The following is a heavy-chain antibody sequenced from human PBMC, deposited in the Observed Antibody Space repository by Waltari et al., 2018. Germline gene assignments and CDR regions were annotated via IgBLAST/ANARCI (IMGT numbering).Heavy chain of an antibody. CDR2: IIPMFGIP. J-gene: IGHJ6*03. CDR1: GGSFGGYG. V-gene: IGHV1-69*12. Sequence: VQLVQSGGEVKTPGSSVKVSCKASGGSFGGYGISWVRQAPGQGLEWMGVIIPMFGIPDFSQKFQDRLTITADESTNTAYMELSSLTSEDTAIYYCARHELGISQYYYNMYVWGQGTTVTISS. D-gene: IGHD7-27*01. CDR3: ARHELGISQYYYNMYV.